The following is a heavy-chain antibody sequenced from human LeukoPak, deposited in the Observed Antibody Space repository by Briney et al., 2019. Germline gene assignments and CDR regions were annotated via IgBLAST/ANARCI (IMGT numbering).Heavy chain of an antibody. CDR1: GGTFSSYA. CDR3: ARGPWSGYFPDY. V-gene: IGHV1-69*05. CDR2: IIPIFGTA. D-gene: IGHD3-3*01. J-gene: IGHJ4*02. Sequence: SVKVSCKASGGTFSSYAISWVRQAPGQGLEWMGGIIPIFGTANYAQKFQGRVTITTDESTSTAYMELSSLRSEDTAVYYCARGPWSGYFPDYWGQGTLVTVSS.